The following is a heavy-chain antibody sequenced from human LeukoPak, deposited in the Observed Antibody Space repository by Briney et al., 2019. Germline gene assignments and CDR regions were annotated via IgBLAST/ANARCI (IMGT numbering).Heavy chain of an antibody. J-gene: IGHJ4*02. V-gene: IGHV3-64*02. CDR2: ISSDGGIT. Sequence: PGGSLRLSCAASGFTFSSHTMSWVRQAPGKGLEYVSAISSDGGITYYADSEKGRFSISRDNSKNTLYLQMGSLRAEDMAVYYCARIRYSGNYLGASDYWGQGTLVTVSS. D-gene: IGHD1-26*01. CDR3: ARIRYSGNYLGASDY. CDR1: GFTFSSHT.